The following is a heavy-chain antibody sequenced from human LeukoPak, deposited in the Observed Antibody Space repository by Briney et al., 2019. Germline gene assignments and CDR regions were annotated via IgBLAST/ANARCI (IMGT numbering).Heavy chain of an antibody. CDR2: IRYDGSNK. CDR3: AKERYYYDSSGPSY. J-gene: IGHJ4*02. CDR1: GFTFSSYG. D-gene: IGHD3-22*01. V-gene: IGHV3-30*02. Sequence: GGSLRLSCAASGFTFSSYGMHWVRQAPGKGLEWVAFIRYDGSNKYYADSVKGRFTISRDNSKNTLYLQMNSLRAEDTAVYYCAKERYYYDSSGPSYWGQGTLVTVSS.